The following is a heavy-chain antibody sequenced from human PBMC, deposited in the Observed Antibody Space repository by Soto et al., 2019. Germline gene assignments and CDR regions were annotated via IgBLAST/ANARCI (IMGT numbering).Heavy chain of an antibody. V-gene: IGHV4-59*08. D-gene: IGHD6-25*01. J-gene: IGHJ5*02. CDR2: IFYSGST. Sequence: QVQLQESGPGLVKSSETLSLTCTVSGGSISRYYWSWIRQPPGKGLEWNGYIFYSGSTNYNPSLKSRVTMSADTYKNQLSLNLTFVTAAHAAVYYCAGHASSDPPFAPWGRGSLVAVSA. CDR1: GGSISRYY. CDR3: AGHASSDPPFAP.